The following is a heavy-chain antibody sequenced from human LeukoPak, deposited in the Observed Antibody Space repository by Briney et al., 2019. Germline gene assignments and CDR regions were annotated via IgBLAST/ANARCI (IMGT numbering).Heavy chain of an antibody. CDR1: GYTFTAYY. Sequence: GASVKVSCKASGYTFTAYYMHWVRQAPGQGLAWMGWINPNTGETNYAQNFQGRVTMNRDTSISTAYMELSSLRSDDTAVYYCARSADGYSCGHFDFWGQGTLVTVSS. J-gene: IGHJ4*02. CDR2: INPNTGET. D-gene: IGHD2-15*01. CDR3: ARSADGYSCGHFDF. V-gene: IGHV1-2*02.